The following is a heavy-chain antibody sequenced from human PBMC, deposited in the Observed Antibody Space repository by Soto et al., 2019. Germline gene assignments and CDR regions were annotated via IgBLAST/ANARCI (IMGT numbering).Heavy chain of an antibody. D-gene: IGHD3-3*01. CDR1: AFTFKNHW. CDR3: ARGYDFWSGYYYPYGMDV. V-gene: IGHV3-30-3*01. J-gene: IGHJ6*02. CDR2: ISYDGSNK. Sequence: PGGSLRLSCAASAFTFKNHWMHWVRQAPGKGLEWVAVISYDGSNKNYADSVKGRFTISRDNSKNTLYLQMNSLRAEDTAVYYCARGYDFWSGYYYPYGMDVWGQGTTVTVSS.